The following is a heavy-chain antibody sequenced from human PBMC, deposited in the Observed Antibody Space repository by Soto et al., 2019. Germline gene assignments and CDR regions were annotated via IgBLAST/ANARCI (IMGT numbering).Heavy chain of an antibody. Sequence: PSETLSLTCTVSGGSISSGGYYWSWIRQHPGKGLEWIGYIYYSGSTYYNPSLKSRVTISVDTSKNQFSLKLSSVTAADTAVYYCARVAKTYYYGSGSIWFDPWGQGTLVTVSS. J-gene: IGHJ5*02. D-gene: IGHD3-10*01. CDR3: ARVAKTYYYGSGSIWFDP. V-gene: IGHV4-31*03. CDR1: GGSISSGGYY. CDR2: IYYSGST.